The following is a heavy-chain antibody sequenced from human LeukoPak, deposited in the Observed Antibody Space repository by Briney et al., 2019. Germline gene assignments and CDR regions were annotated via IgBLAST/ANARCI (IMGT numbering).Heavy chain of an antibody. J-gene: IGHJ6*03. CDR3: ARGGGKAPRPIYFYYMDV. Sequence: ASVKVSCKASGYTFNNFVISWVRQAPGQGLEWMGWISPYNGDTQYAQNLQERFTMTTDTSTRTAYMELTSLRSDDTAIYYCARGGGKAPRPIYFYYMDVWGKGTTVTVSS. D-gene: IGHD6-6*01. CDR2: ISPYNGDT. V-gene: IGHV1-18*01. CDR1: GYTFNNFV.